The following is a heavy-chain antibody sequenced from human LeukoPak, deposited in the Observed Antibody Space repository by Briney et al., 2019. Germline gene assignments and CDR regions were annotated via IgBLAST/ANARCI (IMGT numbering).Heavy chain of an antibody. J-gene: IGHJ5*02. D-gene: IGHD3-10*01. CDR3: ARSGAPRNWFDP. CDR1: GGSIGSYY. CDR2: IYTSGST. V-gene: IGHV4-4*08. Sequence: SETLSLTCTVSGGSIGSYYWSWIRQPPGKGLEWIGRIYTSGSTNYNPSLKSRVTISVDTSKNQFSLKLSSVTAADTAVYYCARSGAPRNWFDPWGQGTLVTVSS.